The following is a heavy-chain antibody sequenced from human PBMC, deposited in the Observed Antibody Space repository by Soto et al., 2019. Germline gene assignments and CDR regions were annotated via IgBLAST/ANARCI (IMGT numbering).Heavy chain of an antibody. CDR3: ARDTASDYGDYGAFDI. D-gene: IGHD4-17*01. CDR2: ISYDGSNK. V-gene: IGHV3-30-3*01. Sequence: GGSLRLSCAASGFTFSSYAMHWVRQAPGKGLEWVAVISYDGSNKYYADSVKGRFTISRDNSKNTLYLQMNSLRAEDTAVYYCARDTASDYGDYGAFDIWGQGTMVTVSS. J-gene: IGHJ3*02. CDR1: GFTFSSYA.